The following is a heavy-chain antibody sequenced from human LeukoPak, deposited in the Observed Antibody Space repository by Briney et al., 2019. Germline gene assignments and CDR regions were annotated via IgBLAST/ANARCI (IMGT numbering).Heavy chain of an antibody. CDR2: ITQDGSEK. J-gene: IGHJ3*01. Sequence: GGSLRLSCAASEFTFSSHQMSWVRQAPGKGREKVAEITQDGSEKYYMDSVKGRFIISRDNGKNSLYLQMNSLRVEDTAVYYCARDWRQDNAFDLWGQGTMVTVSS. CDR3: ARDWRQDNAFDL. CDR1: EFTFSSHQ. V-gene: IGHV3-7*01. D-gene: IGHD2-15*01.